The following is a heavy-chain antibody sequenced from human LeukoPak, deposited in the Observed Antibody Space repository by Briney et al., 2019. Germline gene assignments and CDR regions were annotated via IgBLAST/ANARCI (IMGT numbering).Heavy chain of an antibody. CDR3: ARLRYDSSGRFFDN. J-gene: IGHJ4*02. D-gene: IGHD3-22*01. V-gene: IGHV3-74*01. Sequence: GGSLRLSCAASGFTFSSNRMHWVRQAPGKGLVWVSRITSDGRSTSYADSVKGRLTISRDNAKNTLYLQMNSLRAEDTAVYYCARLRYDSSGRFFDNWGQGTLVTVSS. CDR1: GFTFSSNR. CDR2: ITSDGRST.